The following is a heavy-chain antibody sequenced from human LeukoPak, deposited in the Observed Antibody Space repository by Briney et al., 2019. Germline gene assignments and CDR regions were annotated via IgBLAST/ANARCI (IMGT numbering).Heavy chain of an antibody. CDR2: IYTSGST. V-gene: IGHV4-61*02. CDR3: VCSSTTDY. Sequence: SETLSLTCTVSGCSISSGSYYWSWIRQPAGKGLEWIGRIYTSGSTNYNPSLKSRVTISVDTSKNQFSLKLSSVTAADTAVYYCVCSSTTDYWGQGTLVTVSS. J-gene: IGHJ4*02. D-gene: IGHD2-2*01. CDR1: GCSISSGSYY.